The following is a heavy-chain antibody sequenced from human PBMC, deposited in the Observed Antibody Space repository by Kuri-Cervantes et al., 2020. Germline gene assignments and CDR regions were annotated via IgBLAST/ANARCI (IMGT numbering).Heavy chain of an antibody. CDR3: ARDRSYYFGMDV. Sequence: ASVKVSCKASGYTFTNYGISWVRQAPGQGLEWMGWISAYNGDTNYAQNLQGRVTMTTDTSTNTAYMELRSLRSDDTAVYYCARDRSYYFGMDVRGQGTTVTVSS. CDR2: ISAYNGDT. CDR1: GYTFTNYG. J-gene: IGHJ6*02. V-gene: IGHV1-18*01.